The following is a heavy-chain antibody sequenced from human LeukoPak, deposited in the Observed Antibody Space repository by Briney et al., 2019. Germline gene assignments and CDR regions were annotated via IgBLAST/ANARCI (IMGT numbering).Heavy chain of an antibody. J-gene: IGHJ4*02. CDR2: ISGSGGST. CDR3: AKDSHSSGYI. Sequence: PEGSLRLSCAASGFTFSSYWMSWVRQAPGKGLEWVSAISGSGGSTYYADSVKGRFTISRDNSKNTLYLQMNSLRAEDTAVYYCAKDSHSSGYIWGQGTLVTVSS. D-gene: IGHD3-22*01. V-gene: IGHV3-23*01. CDR1: GFTFSSYW.